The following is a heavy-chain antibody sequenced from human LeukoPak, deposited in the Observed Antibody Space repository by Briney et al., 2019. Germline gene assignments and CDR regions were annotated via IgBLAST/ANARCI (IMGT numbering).Heavy chain of an antibody. J-gene: IGHJ4*02. CDR2: ISTSKGDT. D-gene: IGHD4-11*01. CDR3: ARDWPTVITDY. Sequence: ASVKVSCKTSGYTFTTHGISWVRQAPGQGLEWMGWISTSKGDTNYAQKFKGRLTMTTDRSTSTAYMELRSLSSDDTAVNCCARDWPTVITDYWGQGTLVTVSS. CDR1: GYTFTTHG. V-gene: IGHV1-18*01.